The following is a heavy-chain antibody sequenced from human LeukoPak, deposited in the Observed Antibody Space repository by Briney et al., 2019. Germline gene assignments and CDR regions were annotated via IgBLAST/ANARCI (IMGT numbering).Heavy chain of an antibody. CDR1: GYTFTSYD. J-gene: IGHJ4*02. CDR3: ARTNRYYYDSSGYIED. CDR2: MNPNSGNT. D-gene: IGHD3-22*01. Sequence: ASVKVSCKASGYTFTSYDINWVRQATGQGLEWMGWMNPNSGNTGYAQKFQGRVTITRNTSISTAYMELSSLRSEDTAVYYCARTNRYYYDSSGYIEDWGQGTLVTVSS. V-gene: IGHV1-8*03.